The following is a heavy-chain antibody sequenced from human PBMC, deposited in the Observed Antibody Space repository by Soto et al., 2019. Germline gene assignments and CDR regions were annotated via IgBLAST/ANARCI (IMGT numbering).Heavy chain of an antibody. V-gene: IGHV3-48*01. Sequence: GGSLRLSCAASGFTFSSYSMNWVRQAPGKGLEWVSYISSSSSTIYYADSVKGRFTISRDNSKNTLYLQMNSLRAEDTAVYYCATLYDDYVVGAFDIWGQGTMVTVSS. D-gene: IGHD4-17*01. CDR1: GFTFSSYS. J-gene: IGHJ3*02. CDR2: ISSSSSTI. CDR3: ATLYDDYVVGAFDI.